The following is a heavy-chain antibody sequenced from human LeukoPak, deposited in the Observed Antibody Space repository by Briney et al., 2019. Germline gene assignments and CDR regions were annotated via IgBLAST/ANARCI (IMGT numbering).Heavy chain of an antibody. Sequence: GGSLRLSCAASGFTLSTFAMLWVRQPPGKGLEWVSFIYSDNTHYSDSVKGRFTLSRDNSKNTLYLQMNSLRAEDTAVYYCARRAGAYSHPYDYWGQGTLVTVSS. V-gene: IGHV3-53*01. CDR1: GFTLSTFA. CDR3: ARRAGAYSHPYDY. CDR2: IYSDNT. D-gene: IGHD4/OR15-4a*01. J-gene: IGHJ4*02.